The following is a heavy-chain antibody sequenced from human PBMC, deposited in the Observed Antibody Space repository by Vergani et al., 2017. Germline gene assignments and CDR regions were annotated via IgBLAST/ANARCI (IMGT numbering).Heavy chain of an antibody. CDR2: ISSSGSTI. CDR1: GFTFSSYS. J-gene: IGHJ4*02. V-gene: IGHV3-48*01. Sequence: EVQLVESGGGLVQPGGSLRLSCAASGFTFSSYSMNWVRQAPGKGLEWVSYISSSGSTIYYADSVKGRFTISRDNAKNSLYLQMNSLRAEDTAVYYCARGGAFWSGYYFDYWGQGTLVTVSS. D-gene: IGHD3-3*01. CDR3: ARGGAFWSGYYFDY.